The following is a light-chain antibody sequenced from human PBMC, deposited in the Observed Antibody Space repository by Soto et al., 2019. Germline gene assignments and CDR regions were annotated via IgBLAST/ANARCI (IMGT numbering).Light chain of an antibody. CDR2: AAS. CDR3: QQSYVTPYT. V-gene: IGKV1-39*01. Sequence: DIQMTQSPSSLSASVGDTVTITCRASQTITYYLNWYHQKPGNAPKLLVYAASSLQTGVPSRFSGSGSGTDFTLAISSLQPEDFGTYYCQQSYVTPYTFGQGTKLEI. J-gene: IGKJ2*01. CDR1: QTITYY.